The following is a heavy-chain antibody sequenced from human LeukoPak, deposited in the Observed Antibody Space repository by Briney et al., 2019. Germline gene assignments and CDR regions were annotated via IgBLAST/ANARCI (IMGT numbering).Heavy chain of an antibody. J-gene: IGHJ4*02. CDR2: INPNSGGT. CDR1: GYTFTSYY. D-gene: IGHD6-13*01. CDR3: AREKQPGVGFDY. V-gene: IGHV1-2*02. Sequence: ASVKVSCKASGYTFTSYYMHWVRQAPGQGLEWMGWINPNSGGTNYAQKFQGRVTMTRDTSISTAYMELSRLRSDDTAVYYCAREKQPGVGFDYWGQGTLVTVSS.